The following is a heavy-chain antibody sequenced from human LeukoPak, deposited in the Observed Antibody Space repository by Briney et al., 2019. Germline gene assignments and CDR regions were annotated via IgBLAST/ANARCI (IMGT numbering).Heavy chain of an antibody. CDR1: SVSITSYY. D-gene: IGHD2-21*01. V-gene: IGHV4-59*01. CDR3: ASELADGY. Sequence: PSETLSLTCSVSSVSITSYYWTWIRQPPGKGLEWIGYIYHSGNTKYNPSLKGRVTMSIDTSKNLFFLNVTSVTAADTAVYYCASELADGYWGQGTLVIV. CDR2: IYHSGNT. J-gene: IGHJ4*02.